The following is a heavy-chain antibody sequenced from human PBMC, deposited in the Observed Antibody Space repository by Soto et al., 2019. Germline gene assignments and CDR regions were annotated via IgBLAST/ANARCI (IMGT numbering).Heavy chain of an antibody. CDR2: ISYDGSNK. Sequence: GGSLRLSCAASGFTFSSYGMHWVRQAPGKGLEWVAVISYDGSNKYYADSVKGRFTISRDNSKNTLYLQMNSLRAEDTAVYYCARALKDIVLVPAAMPSYYYYGMDVWGQGTTVTVSS. V-gene: IGHV3-30*03. J-gene: IGHJ6*02. CDR1: GFTFSSYG. CDR3: ARALKDIVLVPAAMPSYYYYGMDV. D-gene: IGHD2-2*01.